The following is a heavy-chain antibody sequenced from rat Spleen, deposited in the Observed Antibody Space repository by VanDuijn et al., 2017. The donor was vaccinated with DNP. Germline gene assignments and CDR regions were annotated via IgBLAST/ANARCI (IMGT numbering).Heavy chain of an antibody. D-gene: IGHD1-9*01. CDR1: GFTFTDYW. CDR3: ARHTTGIIGAMDA. Sequence: EVQLVESGGDLVQPGRSLKLSCVTSGFTFTDYWMTWIRQVPGKGLEWVASISSSGGACYYQDSVKGRFTISRNNVRNTLYLQMNSLRSEDTATYYCARHTTGIIGAMDAWGQGVMVTVSS. V-gene: IGHV5-31*01. CDR2: ISSSGGAC. J-gene: IGHJ2*01.